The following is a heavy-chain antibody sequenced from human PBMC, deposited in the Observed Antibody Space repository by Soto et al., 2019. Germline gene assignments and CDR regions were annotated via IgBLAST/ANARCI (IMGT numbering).Heavy chain of an antibody. V-gene: IGHV2-26*01. J-gene: IGHJ3*02. CDR3: ARTPRGRYYDAFDI. CDR1: GFSLSNTGLG. CDR2: IFSNDEK. Sequence: QVTLKESGPVLVIPTETLTLTCTVSGFSLSNTGLGVSWIRQPPGRALEWLAHIFSNDEKAYSTSLNSRLTISKDPSKSQVVLTMSNMDPVDTATYYCARTPRGRYYDAFDIWGQGTMVTVSS. D-gene: IGHD1-26*01.